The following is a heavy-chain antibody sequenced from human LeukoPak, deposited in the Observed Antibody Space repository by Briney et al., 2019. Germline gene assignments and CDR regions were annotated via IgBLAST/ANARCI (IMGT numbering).Heavy chain of an antibody. V-gene: IGHV1-46*01. Sequence: ASVKVSCTASGYTFTSYYMHWVRQAPGQGLEWMGIINPSGGSTSYAQKFQGRVTMTRDTSTSTVYMELSSLRSEDTAVYYCAAGYPRNNWFDPWGQGTLVTVSS. CDR2: INPSGGST. D-gene: IGHD5-12*01. J-gene: IGHJ5*02. CDR1: GYTFTSYY. CDR3: AAGYPRNNWFDP.